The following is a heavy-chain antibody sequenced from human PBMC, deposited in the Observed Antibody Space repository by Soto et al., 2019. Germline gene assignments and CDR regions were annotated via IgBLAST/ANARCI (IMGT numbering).Heavy chain of an antibody. CDR1: GGSISSGGYS. Sequence: PSETLSLTCAVSGGSISSGGYSWSWIRQPPGKGLEWVGYIYHSGSTYYNPSLKSRVTISVDRSKNQFSLKLSSVTAADTAVYYCAGLYSGYDLVEDYWGQGTLVTVSS. CDR2: IYHSGST. D-gene: IGHD5-12*01. CDR3: AGLYSGYDLVEDY. J-gene: IGHJ4*02. V-gene: IGHV4-30-2*01.